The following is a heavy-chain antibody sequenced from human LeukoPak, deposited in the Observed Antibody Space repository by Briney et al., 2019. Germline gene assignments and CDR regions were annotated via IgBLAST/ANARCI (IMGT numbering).Heavy chain of an antibody. D-gene: IGHD2-15*01. V-gene: IGHV4-59*01. CDR3: AREVGYCSGGSCYPYFDY. CDR1: GGSISSYY. Sequence: SETLSLTCTVSGGSISSYYWSWIRQPPGKGLEWIGYIYYSGSTNYNASLTNRVTISVDTSKNQFSLKLSSVTAADTAVYYCAREVGYCSGGSCYPYFDYWGQGTLVTVSS. CDR2: IYYSGST. J-gene: IGHJ4*02.